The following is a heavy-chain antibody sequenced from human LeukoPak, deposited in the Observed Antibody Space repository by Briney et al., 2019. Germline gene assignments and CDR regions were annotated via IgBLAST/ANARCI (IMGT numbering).Heavy chain of an antibody. CDR2: IYTSGST. CDR3: ARGIGDYNYYGMDV. V-gene: IGHV4-4*07. CDR1: GGSISSYY. J-gene: IGHJ6*02. Sequence: MTSETLSLTCSSVSGGSISSYYWSWIRQPAGNGLEWVGHIYTSGSTNHNPSLKSRVTMSVGTSKNQFSLKLSSVTAADTAVYYCARGIGDYNYYGMDVWGQGTTVTASS. D-gene: IGHD3-16*02.